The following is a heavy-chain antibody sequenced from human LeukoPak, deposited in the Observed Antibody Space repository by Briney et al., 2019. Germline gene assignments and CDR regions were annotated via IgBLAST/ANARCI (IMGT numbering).Heavy chain of an antibody. V-gene: IGHV4-34*01. Sequence: SETLSLTCAVYGGSFSGYYWGWIRQPPGKGLEWIGSIYYSGSTYYNPSLKSRVTISLDTSKNQFSLNLFSVTAADTAMYYCTRANGYGLIDYWGQGTLVTVPS. J-gene: IGHJ4*02. CDR2: IYYSGST. D-gene: IGHD3-10*01. CDR1: GGSFSGYY. CDR3: TRANGYGLIDY.